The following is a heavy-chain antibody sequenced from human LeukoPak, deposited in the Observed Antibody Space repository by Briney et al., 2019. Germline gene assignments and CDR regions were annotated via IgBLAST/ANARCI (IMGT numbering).Heavy chain of an antibody. CDR3: AKDRTTAARIFEY. D-gene: IGHD6-6*01. CDR1: GFTFSSYA. J-gene: IGHJ4*02. V-gene: IGHV3-23*01. CDR2: ISGSGGGIT. Sequence: TGGSLRLSCAASGFTFSSYAMSWVRQAPGKGLEWVSGISGSGGGITYYTDSVKGRFTISRDNPKNTLYLQMNSLRAEDTAVYYCAKDRTTAARIFEYLGQGTLVTVSS.